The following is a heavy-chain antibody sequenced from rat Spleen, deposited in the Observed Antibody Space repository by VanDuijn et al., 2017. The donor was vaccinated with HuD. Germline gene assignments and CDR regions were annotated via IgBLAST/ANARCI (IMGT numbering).Heavy chain of an antibody. CDR1: GFTFSDYY. V-gene: IGHV5-29*01. J-gene: IGHJ3*01. Sequence: EVQLVESDGGLVQPGRSLKLSCAGSGFTFSDYYMAWVRQAPTKGLEWVATISYDGSSTYYRDSVKGRFTISRDNAKSTLYLQMDSLRSEDTATYYCATPTPGIPFAYWGQGTLVTVSS. CDR2: ISYDGSST. CDR3: ATPTPGIPFAY. D-gene: IGHD1-4*01.